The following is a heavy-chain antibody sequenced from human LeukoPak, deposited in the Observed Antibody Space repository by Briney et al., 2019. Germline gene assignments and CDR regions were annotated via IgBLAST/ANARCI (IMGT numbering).Heavy chain of an antibody. CDR3: TWMATVRTVDI. V-gene: IGHV3-15*01. J-gene: IGHJ4*02. D-gene: IGHD4-17*01. CDR1: GLVFNDAW. Sequence: GGSLRLSCVVSGLVFNDAWMSWVRQAPGKGLEWVCRITNSGAKDYAAPVKGRFSISRDNSKSTFYLQMNSLETDDTAMYYCTWMATVRTVDIWGQGTLVTVSS. CDR2: ITNSGAK.